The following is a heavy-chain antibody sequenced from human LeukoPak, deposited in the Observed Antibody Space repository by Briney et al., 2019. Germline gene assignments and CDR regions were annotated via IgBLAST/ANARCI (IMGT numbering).Heavy chain of an antibody. CDR2: ISWNSGSI. CDR3: AKDKGLGYCSSTSCDPTYFDY. CDR1: GFPFDHYA. J-gene: IGHJ4*02. V-gene: IGHV3-9*01. D-gene: IGHD2-2*01. Sequence: GGSLRLSCAASGFPFDHYAMLWVRHAPGKGLEWVSGISWNSGSIVYADSVKGRFTISRDNAKHSLYLQINRLTADDTGFYYFAKDKGLGYCSSTSCDPTYFDYWGQGTLGTVSS.